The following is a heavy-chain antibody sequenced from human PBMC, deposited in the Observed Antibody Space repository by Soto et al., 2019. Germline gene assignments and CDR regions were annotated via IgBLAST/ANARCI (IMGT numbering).Heavy chain of an antibody. CDR1: GGSIRSGGYY. CDR2: IYYSGST. D-gene: IGHD1-7*01. J-gene: IGHJ6*02. V-gene: IGHV4-31*03. Sequence: SETLSLTCTVSGGSIRSGGYYWSWIRQHPGKGLEWIGYIYYSGSTYYNPSLKSRVTISVDTSKNQFSLKLSSVTAADTAVYYCARGRTTVRYYYYGMDVWGQGTTVTV. CDR3: ARGRTTVRYYYYGMDV.